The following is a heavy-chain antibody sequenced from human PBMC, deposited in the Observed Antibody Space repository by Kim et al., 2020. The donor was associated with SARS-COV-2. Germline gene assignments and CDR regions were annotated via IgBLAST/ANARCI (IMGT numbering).Heavy chain of an antibody. J-gene: IGHJ4*02. D-gene: IGHD3-10*01. CDR1: GGSISSGGYY. CDR2: ISYSGRT. CDR3: AREHGSGSTRFDY. V-gene: IGHV4-31*03. Sequence: SETLSLICTVSGGSISSGGYYWSWIRQYPGKDLEWIGYISYSGRTYYNPSLKSRVTISVDTSKNQFSLKVSSVTAADTAVYYCAREHGSGSTRFDYWGQGALVTVSA.